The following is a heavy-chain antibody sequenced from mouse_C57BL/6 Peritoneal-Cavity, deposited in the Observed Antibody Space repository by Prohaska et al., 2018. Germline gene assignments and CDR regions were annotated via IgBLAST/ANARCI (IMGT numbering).Heavy chain of an antibody. J-gene: IGHJ1*03. D-gene: IGHD2-2*01. Sequence: QIQLVQSGPELKKPGETVKISCKASEYTFTTYGMSWVKQAPGKGLKWMGWINTYSGVPTYADDFKGRFAFSLETSASTAYLQINNLKNEDTATYFCARLVTTYFDVWGTGTTVTVSS. CDR1: EYTFTTYG. CDR2: INTYSGVP. V-gene: IGHV9-3*01. CDR3: ARLVTTYFDV.